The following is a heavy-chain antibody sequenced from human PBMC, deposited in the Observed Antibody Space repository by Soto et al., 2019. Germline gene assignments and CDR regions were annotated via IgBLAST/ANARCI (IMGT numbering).Heavy chain of an antibody. CDR2: IRYDGSNK. Sequence: PGGSLRLSCVAAGFTFSSYGMHWVRQAPGTGLEWLAIIRYDGSNKYYGDSVKGRFTISRDNSKNTLYLGMNSLRAEDTAVYYCARDRTYYGSGSKGMDFWGQGTTVTVSS. CDR1: GFTFSSYG. D-gene: IGHD3-10*01. V-gene: IGHV3-30*02. CDR3: ARDRTYYGSGSKGMDF. J-gene: IGHJ6*02.